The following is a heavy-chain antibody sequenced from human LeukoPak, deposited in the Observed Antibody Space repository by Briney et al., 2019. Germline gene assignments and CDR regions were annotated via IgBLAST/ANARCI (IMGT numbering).Heavy chain of an antibody. CDR3: ARVGGGRVTWFDP. CDR2: IYHSGST. J-gene: IGHJ5*02. CDR1: GGSISSGGYS. V-gene: IGHV4-30-2*01. D-gene: IGHD3-16*01. Sequence: ASQTLSLTCAVSGGSISSGGYSWSWIRQPPGKGLEWIGYIYHSGSTYYKPSLKSRVTISVDRSKNQFSLKLSSVTAADTAVYYCARVGGGRVTWFDPWGQGTLVTVSS.